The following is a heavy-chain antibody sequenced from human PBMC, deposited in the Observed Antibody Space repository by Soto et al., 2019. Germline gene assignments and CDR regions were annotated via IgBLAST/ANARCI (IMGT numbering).Heavy chain of an antibody. J-gene: IGHJ6*02. Sequence: QIQLMQSGAEVKKPGASVKVSCKASGYTFTSYGIHWVRQAPGQRLEWTGWINAGNGNTKYSEKFQGRVTITRDLAAITAYLELSSLRSEDTAVYYCARDPNGSSAYYLHYYYGMDVWGQGTTVTVSS. CDR1: GYTFTSYG. CDR2: INAGNGNT. CDR3: ARDPNGSSAYYLHYYYGMDV. V-gene: IGHV1-3*01. D-gene: IGHD3-22*01.